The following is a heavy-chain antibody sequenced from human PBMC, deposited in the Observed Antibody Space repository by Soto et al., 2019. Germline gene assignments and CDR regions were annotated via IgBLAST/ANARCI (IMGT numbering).Heavy chain of an antibody. D-gene: IGHD6-13*01. CDR1: GFTFSSYG. CDR3: AKALAWDGSSAYYFDY. Sequence: QVQLVESGGGVVQPGRSLRLSCAASGFTFSSYGMHWVRQAPGKGLEWVAVISYDGSNKYYADSVKGRFTISRDNSKNTLDLQMNSLRAEDTAVYYCAKALAWDGSSAYYFDYWGQGTLVTVSS. J-gene: IGHJ4*02. CDR2: ISYDGSNK. V-gene: IGHV3-30*18.